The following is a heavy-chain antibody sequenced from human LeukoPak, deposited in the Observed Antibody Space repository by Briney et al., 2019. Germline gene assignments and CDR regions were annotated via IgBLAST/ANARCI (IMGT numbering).Heavy chain of an antibody. CDR2: ISGSGGST. D-gene: IGHD2-2*01. Sequence: GGSLRLSCAASGFTFSSYAMSWVRQAPGKGLEWVSAISGSGGSTYYADSVKGRFTISRDNSKNTLYLQMNSLRAEDTAVYYCAKKGDIVVVPAAIGFDYWGQGTLVTVSS. V-gene: IGHV3-23*01. CDR3: AKKGDIVVVPAAIGFDY. CDR1: GFTFSSYA. J-gene: IGHJ4*02.